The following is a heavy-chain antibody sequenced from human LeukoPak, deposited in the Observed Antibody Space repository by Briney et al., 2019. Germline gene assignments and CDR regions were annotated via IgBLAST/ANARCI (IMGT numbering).Heavy chain of an antibody. CDR3: ARDPGYESWSPFWGGMDV. V-gene: IGHV3-74*01. CDR2: ITRDGSST. CDR1: GFTFSSSW. J-gene: IGHJ6*04. D-gene: IGHD3-16*01. Sequence: GGSLRLSCAASGFTFSSSWMHWVRQTPGKGLVWVSRITRDGSSTTYADSVKGRFTTSRDDAKNTLYLQMDSLRDDDTAVYYCARDPGYESWSPFWGGMDVWGNGTTVIVSS.